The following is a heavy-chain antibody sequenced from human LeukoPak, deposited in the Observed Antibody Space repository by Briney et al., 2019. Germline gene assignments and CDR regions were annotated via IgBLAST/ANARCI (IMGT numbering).Heavy chain of an antibody. J-gene: IGHJ4*02. D-gene: IGHD5-12*01. CDR2: INSDGSTT. CDR1: GFSFRTYW. Sequence: EPGGSLRLSCVASGFSFRTYWMHWVRQAPGTGLMWVSRINSDGSTTSYADSVQGRFTISRDNAKNTLYLQMTSLRAEDTAVYYCTRTRYIDSWGQGTLVTVSS. CDR3: TRTRYIDS. V-gene: IGHV3-74*01.